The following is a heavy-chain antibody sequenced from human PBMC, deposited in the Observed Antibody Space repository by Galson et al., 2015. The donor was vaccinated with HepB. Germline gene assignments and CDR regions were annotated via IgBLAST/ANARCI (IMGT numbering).Heavy chain of an antibody. Sequence: SVKVSCKASGYTFTSYDINWVRQATGQGLEWMGWMNPNSGNTGYAQKFQGRVTMTRNTSISTAYMELSSLRSEDTAVYYCARGLYDFWSGYLESGTSGYYYYMDVWGKGTTVTVSS. J-gene: IGHJ6*03. D-gene: IGHD3-3*01. V-gene: IGHV1-8*01. CDR3: ARGLYDFWSGYLESGTSGYYYYMDV. CDR2: MNPNSGNT. CDR1: GYTFTSYD.